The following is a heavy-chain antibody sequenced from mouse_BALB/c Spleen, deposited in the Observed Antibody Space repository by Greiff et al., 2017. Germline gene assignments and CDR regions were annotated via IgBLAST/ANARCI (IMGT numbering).Heavy chain of an antibody. Sequence: VQLQQSGPELVKPGASVKISCKASGFSFTGYFMNWVMQSPGKSLEWIGRINPYNGDTFYNQKFKGKATLAVDKSSSTAHMELRSLASEDSAVYYCARARNYDTWFAYWGQGTLVTVSA. J-gene: IGHJ3*01. V-gene: IGHV1-20*02. CDR3: ARARNYDTWFAY. D-gene: IGHD2-1*01. CDR1: GFSFTGYF. CDR2: INPYNGDT.